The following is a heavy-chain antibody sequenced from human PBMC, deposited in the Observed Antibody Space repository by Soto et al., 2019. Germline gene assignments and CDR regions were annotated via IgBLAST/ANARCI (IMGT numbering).Heavy chain of an antibody. CDR3: TSPGYYDFWSGYYKYFDY. D-gene: IGHD3-3*01. Sequence: GGSLRLSCAASGFTFSNAWMSWVRQAPGKGLEWVGRIKSKTDGGTTDYAAPVKGRFTISRDDSKNTLYLQMNSLKTEDTAVYYCTSPGYYDFWSGYYKYFDYWGQGTLVTVSS. CDR1: GFTFSNAW. J-gene: IGHJ4*02. CDR2: IKSKTDGGTT. V-gene: IGHV3-15*01.